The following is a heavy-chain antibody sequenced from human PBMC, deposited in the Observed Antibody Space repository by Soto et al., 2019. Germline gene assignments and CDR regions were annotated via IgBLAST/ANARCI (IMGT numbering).Heavy chain of an antibody. CDR2: ISGSDGRT. J-gene: IGHJ4*02. V-gene: IGHV3-23*01. CDR3: AKSMTTVTLFYFDY. CDR1: GFTFSSYA. D-gene: IGHD4-4*01. Sequence: LRLSCAASGFTFSSYAMSWVRQAPGKGLEWVSTISGSDGRTYSTDSVKGRFTISRDNSRNTAYLQMNSLRVEDTAVYYCAKSMTTVTLFYFDYWGQGTLVT.